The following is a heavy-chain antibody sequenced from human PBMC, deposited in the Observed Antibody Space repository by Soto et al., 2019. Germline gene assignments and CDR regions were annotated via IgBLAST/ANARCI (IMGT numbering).Heavy chain of an antibody. V-gene: IGHV3-33*01. CDR1: GFTFSSYG. CDR2: IWYDGSNK. CDR3: ARDPTTHTLPQLAARDYYMDV. J-gene: IGHJ6*03. D-gene: IGHD6-6*01. Sequence: GGSLRLSCAASGFTFSSYGMHWVRQAPGKGLEWVAVIWYDGSNKYYADSVKGRFTISRDNSKNTLYLQMNSLRAEDTAVYYCARDPTTHTLPQLAARDYYMDVWGKGTTVTVSS.